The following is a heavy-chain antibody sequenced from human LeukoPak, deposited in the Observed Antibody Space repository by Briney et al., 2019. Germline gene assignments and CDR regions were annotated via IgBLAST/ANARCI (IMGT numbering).Heavy chain of an antibody. CDR3: AREGITMVRGVVYYYYGMDV. V-gene: IGHV3-7*01. D-gene: IGHD3-10*01. J-gene: IGHJ6*02. Sequence: EGSLRLSCAASGFTFSSYWMSWVRQAPGKGLEWVANIKQDGSEKYYVDSVKGRFTISRDNAKNSLYLQMNSLRAEDTAVYYCAREGITMVRGVVYYYYGMDVWGQGTTVTVSS. CDR2: IKQDGSEK. CDR1: GFTFSSYW.